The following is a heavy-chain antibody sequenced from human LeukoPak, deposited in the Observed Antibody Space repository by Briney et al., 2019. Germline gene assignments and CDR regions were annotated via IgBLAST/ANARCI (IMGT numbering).Heavy chain of an antibody. Sequence: GGSLRLSCTASGFTFTSFALSWVRQAPGRGLEYVSTISDTGDTYYADSVKGRFTISRDNSKSTVYLQMNSLRADDTALYYCTKGDGGYYLIDFWGQGTLVTVSS. CDR3: TKGDGGYYLIDF. D-gene: IGHD3-22*01. V-gene: IGHV3-23*01. J-gene: IGHJ4*02. CDR1: GFTFTSFA. CDR2: ISDTGDT.